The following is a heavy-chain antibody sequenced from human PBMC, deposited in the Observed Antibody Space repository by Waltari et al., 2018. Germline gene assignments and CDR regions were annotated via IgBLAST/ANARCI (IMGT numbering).Heavy chain of an antibody. Sequence: QLQLRESGPGLLKPSETLSLTCRVSGDSIGSGYYYWGWIRQAPGKGLEGIGCIYLAGSTYYNPSLKSRLTISVDTSKNQFSLRLSSVTAADTAVYYCAREVGGSSWSTTPRGDAFDIWGQGTMVTVSS. CDR3: AREVGGSSWSTTPRGDAFDI. J-gene: IGHJ3*02. CDR2: IYLAGST. CDR1: GDSIGSGYYY. V-gene: IGHV4-39*07. D-gene: IGHD6-13*01.